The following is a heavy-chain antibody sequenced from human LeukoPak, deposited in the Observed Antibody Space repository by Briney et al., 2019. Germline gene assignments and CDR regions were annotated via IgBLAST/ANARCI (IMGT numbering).Heavy chain of an antibody. J-gene: IGHJ4*02. CDR3: ARDRSGYSGYDFFDY. V-gene: IGHV3-48*03. CDR2: ISSSGSTI. CDR1: GFTFSSYE. D-gene: IGHD5-12*01. Sequence: GGSLRLSCAASGFTFSSYEMNWVRQAPGKGLEWVSYISSSGSTIYYADSVKGRFTISRDNAKNSLYLQMNSLRAEDTAVYYCARDRSGYSGYDFFDYWGQGALVTVSS.